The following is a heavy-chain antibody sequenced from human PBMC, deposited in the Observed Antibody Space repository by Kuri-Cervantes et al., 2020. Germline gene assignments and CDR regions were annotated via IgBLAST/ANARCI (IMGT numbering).Heavy chain of an antibody. CDR1: GDSIRSGIYY. J-gene: IGHJ4*02. CDR2: INHSGST. V-gene: IGHV4-39*07. Sequence: SETLSLTCTVSGDSIRSGIYYWGWIRQPPGKRLEWIGEINHSGSTNYNPSLKSRVTISVDTSKNQFSLKLSSVTAADTAVYYCAVYGGYSFYWGQGTLVTVSS. D-gene: IGHD4-23*01. CDR3: AVYGGYSFY.